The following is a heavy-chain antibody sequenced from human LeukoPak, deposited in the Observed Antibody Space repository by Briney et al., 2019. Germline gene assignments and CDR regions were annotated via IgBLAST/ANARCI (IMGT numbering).Heavy chain of an antibody. D-gene: IGHD3-22*01. Sequence: SETLSLTCTVSGGSISSHYWSWIRQPPGKGLEWIGYIYYSGSTNYNPSLKSRVTTSVDTSRNQFSLKLSSVTAADTAVYYCAREGYDSSGPTGLDYWGQGTLVTVSS. CDR1: GGSISSHY. V-gene: IGHV4-59*11. CDR3: AREGYDSSGPTGLDY. CDR2: IYYSGST. J-gene: IGHJ4*02.